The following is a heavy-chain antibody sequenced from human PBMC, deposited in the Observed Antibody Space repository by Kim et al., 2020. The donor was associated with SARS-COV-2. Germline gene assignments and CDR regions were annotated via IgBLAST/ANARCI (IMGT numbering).Heavy chain of an antibody. CDR2: ISGSGENT. Sequence: GGSLRLSCVASGFTFTPYAMTWLRQAPGKGLEWIAAISGSGENTYYADSVKGRLTISRDNSKDTLYLQMNSLRGEDTAVYYCAKVQYGWNILEYWGQGTLVTVSS. CDR3: AKVQYGWNILEY. J-gene: IGHJ4*02. V-gene: IGHV3-23*01. CDR1: GFTFTPYA. D-gene: IGHD1-1*01.